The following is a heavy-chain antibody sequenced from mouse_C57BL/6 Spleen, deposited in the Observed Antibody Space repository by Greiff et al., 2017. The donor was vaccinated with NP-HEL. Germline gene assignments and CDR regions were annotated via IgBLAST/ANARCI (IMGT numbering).Heavy chain of an antibody. D-gene: IGHD1-1*01. V-gene: IGHV1-64*01. Sequence: QVQLQQPGAELVKPGASVKLSCKASGYTFTSYWMHWVKQRPGQGLEWIGMIHPNSGSTNYNEKFKSKATLTVDNSSSTAYMQLSSLTSEDSAVYYCAKITTVVATNFDVWGTGTTVTVSS. CDR1: GYTFTSYW. J-gene: IGHJ1*03. CDR3: AKITTVVATNFDV. CDR2: IHPNSGST.